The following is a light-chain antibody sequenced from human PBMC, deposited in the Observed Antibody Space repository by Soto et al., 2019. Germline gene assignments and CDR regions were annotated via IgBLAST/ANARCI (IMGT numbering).Light chain of an antibody. Sequence: DIVMTQSPLSLPVTPGEPASISCRSGQSLLHANGYNYLDWYVQKPGQSPQLLIYLGSNRASGVPDRFSGSGSGTDFILTISIVEAADVGVYYCMQALHTPLTFGGGTKVEIK. CDR2: LGS. V-gene: IGKV2-28*01. J-gene: IGKJ4*01. CDR3: MQALHTPLT. CDR1: QSLLHANGYNY.